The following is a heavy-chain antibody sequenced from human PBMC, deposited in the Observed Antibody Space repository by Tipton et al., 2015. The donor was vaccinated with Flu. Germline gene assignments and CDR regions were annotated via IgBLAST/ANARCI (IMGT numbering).Heavy chain of an antibody. D-gene: IGHD3-22*01. CDR3: MRDRSGSSGYYGAFDI. CDR2: IYTSGST. Sequence: TLSLTCTVSGGSINCGSYYWSWIRQPAGQGLQWIGRIYTSGSTNYNFSLNSRVTISVDTSKNQFYLRLTSATAADTARYYCMRDRSGSSGYYGAFDIWGQGTVGKVTS. V-gene: IGHV4-61*02. J-gene: IGHJ3*02. CDR1: GGSINCGSYY.